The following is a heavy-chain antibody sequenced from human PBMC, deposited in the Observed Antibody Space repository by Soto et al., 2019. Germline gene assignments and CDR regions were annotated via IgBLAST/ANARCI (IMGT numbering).Heavy chain of an antibody. V-gene: IGHV1-2*04. Sequence: GASVKVSCKASGYTFTGYYMHWVRQAPGQGLEWMGWINPNSGGTNYAQKFQGWVTMTRDTSISTAYMELSRLRSDDTAVYYCARDGYDFWSGSPGGNWFDPWGQGTLVTVSS. J-gene: IGHJ5*02. CDR1: GYTFTGYY. D-gene: IGHD3-3*01. CDR2: INPNSGGT. CDR3: ARDGYDFWSGSPGGNWFDP.